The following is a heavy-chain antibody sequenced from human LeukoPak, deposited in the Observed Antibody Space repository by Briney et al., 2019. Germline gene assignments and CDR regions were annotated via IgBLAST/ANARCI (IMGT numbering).Heavy chain of an antibody. V-gene: IGHV1-24*01. CDR3: ATEGEGSFDY. Sequence: ASVKVSCKASGCTFTGYYVYWVRQAPGKGLEWMGGFDPEDGETIYAQKFQGRVTMTEDTSTDTAYMELSSLRSEDTAVYYCATEGEGSFDYWGQGTLVTVSS. J-gene: IGHJ4*02. D-gene: IGHD3-16*01. CDR1: GCTFTGYY. CDR2: FDPEDGET.